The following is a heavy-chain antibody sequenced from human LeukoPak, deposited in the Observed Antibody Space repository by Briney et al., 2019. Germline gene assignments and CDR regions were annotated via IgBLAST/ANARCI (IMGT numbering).Heavy chain of an antibody. D-gene: IGHD2-2*01. CDR3: ARGDCSTTSCYLFDF. Sequence: GGSLRLSCAASGFTFSSYAMSWVRQAPGKGLEWVAIIWYDGSKKYYADSVKGRATISRDNSGNTLYLQLDSLRAEDTAVYYCARGDCSTTSCYLFDFWGQGTLVTVFS. CDR1: GFTFSSYA. CDR2: IWYDGSKK. J-gene: IGHJ4*02. V-gene: IGHV3-33*08.